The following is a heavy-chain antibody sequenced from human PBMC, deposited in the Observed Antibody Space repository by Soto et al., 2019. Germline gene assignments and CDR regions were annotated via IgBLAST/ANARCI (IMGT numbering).Heavy chain of an antibody. D-gene: IGHD3-3*01. J-gene: IGHJ4*02. CDR3: AKDGNDFWSGSKRPFDY. Sequence: PGGSLRLSCAASGFTFDDYAMHWVRQAPGKGLEWVSGISWNSGSIGYADSVKGRFTISRDNAKNSLYLQMNSLRAEDTALYYCAKDGNDFWSGSKRPFDYWGQGTLVTVSS. CDR1: GFTFDDYA. CDR2: ISWNSGSI. V-gene: IGHV3-9*01.